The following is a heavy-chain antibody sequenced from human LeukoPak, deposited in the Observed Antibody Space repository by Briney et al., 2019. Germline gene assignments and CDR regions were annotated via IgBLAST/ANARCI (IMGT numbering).Heavy chain of an antibody. J-gene: IGHJ4*02. V-gene: IGHV4-31*03. CDR2: IYYSGST. D-gene: IGHD5-12*01. Sequence: PSQTLSLTCTVSGGSISSGGYYWSWIRQPPGKGLEWIGYIYYSGSTYYNPSLSESTYYNPSLKSRVIISEDMSKNQFSLKLSSVTAADTAVYYCARVREGGYDSANFDYWGQGTLVTVSS. CDR3: ARVREGGYDSANFDY. CDR1: GGSISSGGYY.